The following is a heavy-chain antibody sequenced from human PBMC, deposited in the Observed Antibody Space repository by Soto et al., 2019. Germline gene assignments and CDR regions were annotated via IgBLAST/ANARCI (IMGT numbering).Heavy chain of an antibody. J-gene: IGHJ4*02. CDR1: GFTFSSYS. Sequence: EVQLVESGGGLVKPGGSLRLSCAASGFTFSSYSMNWVRQAPGKGLEWVSSISSSSSYIYYADSVKGLFTISRDNAKNSLYLQMNSLRAEDTAVYYCARVVVDCGGDCYPDYWGQGTLVTVSS. CDR3: ARVVVDCGGDCYPDY. V-gene: IGHV3-21*01. D-gene: IGHD2-21*02. CDR2: ISSSSSYI.